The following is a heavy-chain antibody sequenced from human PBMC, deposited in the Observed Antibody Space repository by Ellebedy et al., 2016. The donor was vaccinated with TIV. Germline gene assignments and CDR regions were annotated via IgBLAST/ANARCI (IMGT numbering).Heavy chain of an antibody. CDR2: IYHIGST. CDR3: ARSPPRRFDA. J-gene: IGHJ5*02. V-gene: IGHV4-30-2*01. Sequence: MPSETLSLTCVVSGDSINSGSYSRSWLRHPPGKGLEWIGYIYHIGSTWYNPYFQGRVTISVDTSKNQLSLRLNPVTAADTAVYYCARSPPRRFDAWGQGSLVTVSS. CDR1: GDSINSGSYS.